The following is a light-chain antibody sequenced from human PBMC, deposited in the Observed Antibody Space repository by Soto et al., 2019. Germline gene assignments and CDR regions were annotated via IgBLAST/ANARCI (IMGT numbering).Light chain of an antibody. Sequence: QSVLTQPPSASGTTGQRVTVSGSGSSSNIGSNYVYWYQQLPGTAPKLLIYRNNQRPSGVPDRFSGSKSGTSASLAISGLRSEDEADYYCAAWDDSLSGWVFGGGTKLTVL. J-gene: IGLJ3*02. CDR1: SSNIGSNY. V-gene: IGLV1-47*01. CDR2: RNN. CDR3: AAWDDSLSGWV.